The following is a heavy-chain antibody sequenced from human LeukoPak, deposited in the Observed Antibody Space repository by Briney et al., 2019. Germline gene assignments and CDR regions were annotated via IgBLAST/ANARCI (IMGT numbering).Heavy chain of an antibody. Sequence: GASVKVSCKVSGYTLTELSMHWVRQAPGKGLEWMGGFDPEDGETIYAQKFQGRVTMTEDTSTDTAYMELSSLRSEDTAVYYCATGVGYSSGWYTLGYWGQGTLVTVSS. CDR3: ATGVGYSSGWYTLGY. V-gene: IGHV1-24*01. J-gene: IGHJ4*02. D-gene: IGHD6-19*01. CDR1: GYTLTELS. CDR2: FDPEDGET.